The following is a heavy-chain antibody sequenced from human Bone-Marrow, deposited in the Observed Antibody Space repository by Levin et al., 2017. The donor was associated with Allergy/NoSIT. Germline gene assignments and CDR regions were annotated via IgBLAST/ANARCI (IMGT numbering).Heavy chain of an antibody. CDR1: GDSIRSYF. J-gene: IGHJ3*01. CDR3: ARVVVTAIVASDAFDL. Sequence: SQTLSLTCTVSGDSIRSYFWTWVRQSPGKGLEWIGYIYYSGTTNYNPSLKSRVSMSMDTSKNHFSLKLKSVTAADTAVYYCARVVVTAIVASDAFDLWDQGTMVLVSS. D-gene: IGHD2-21*02. V-gene: IGHV4-59*01. CDR2: IYYSGTT.